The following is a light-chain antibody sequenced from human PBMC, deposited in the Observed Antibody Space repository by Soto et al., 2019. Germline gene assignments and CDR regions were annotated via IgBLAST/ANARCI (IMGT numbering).Light chain of an antibody. CDR3: AAWDDSLNGYV. CDR1: SSNIATNT. V-gene: IGLV1-44*01. CDR2: SYN. J-gene: IGLJ1*01. Sequence: QSVLPHPCSACGTPGQRVTISCSGSSSNIATNTVIWYQQLPGTAPKLLIFSYNQRPSGVPDRFSGPKSGTSASLAISGLHSEDEAHYHCAAWDDSLNGYVFGTGTKVTVL.